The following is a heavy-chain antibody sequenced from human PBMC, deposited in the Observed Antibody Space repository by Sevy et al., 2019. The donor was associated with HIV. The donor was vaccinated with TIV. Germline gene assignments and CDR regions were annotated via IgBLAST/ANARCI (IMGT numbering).Heavy chain of an antibody. CDR2: MWYDGSNK. CDR1: GFTFNNYG. D-gene: IGHD4-17*01. V-gene: IGHV3-33*01. CDR3: ARASYGDYVDFFDY. J-gene: IGHJ4*02. Sequence: GGSLRLSCAASGFTFNNYGMHWVRQAPGKGLEWVAVMWYDGSNKYYADSVKGRFTISRDTSKNTLYLQMNSLRVEDTAVYYCARASYGDYVDFFDYWGQGTLVTVSS.